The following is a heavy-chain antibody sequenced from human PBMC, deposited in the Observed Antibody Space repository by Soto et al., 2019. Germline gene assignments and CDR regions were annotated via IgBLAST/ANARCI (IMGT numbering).Heavy chain of an antibody. CDR2: ISWNSRSV. J-gene: IGHJ3*02. V-gene: IGHV3-9*01. CDR1: GFTFDAYG. CDR3: AKAYCMSPSCYTIGAFDI. Sequence: EVQLVESGGGLVQPGRSLRLSCAASGFTFDAYGMHWVRQAPGKGLEWVSGISWNSRSVAYADSVKGRFTISRDSAKSSLYLQMNSLRPEDTALYYCAKAYCMSPSCYTIGAFDIWGQGTTVTVSS. D-gene: IGHD2-2*02.